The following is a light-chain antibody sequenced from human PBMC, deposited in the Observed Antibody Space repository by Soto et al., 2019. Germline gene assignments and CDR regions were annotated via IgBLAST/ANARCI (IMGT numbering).Light chain of an antibody. J-gene: IGKJ4*01. Sequence: LTQPPATLSASVGDPVTTTCRASQARSNYLAWYQQQPRKAPDLLIYSASTLRSGVPSRFSGSGSETEFSLTIRALQPEDFATYYCQQLSRYPLTFGGGTKVDIK. CDR3: QQLSRYPLT. V-gene: IGKV1-9*01. CDR1: QARSNY. CDR2: SAS.